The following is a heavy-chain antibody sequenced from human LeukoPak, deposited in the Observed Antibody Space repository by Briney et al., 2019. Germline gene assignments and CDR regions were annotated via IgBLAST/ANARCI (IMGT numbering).Heavy chain of an antibody. V-gene: IGHV3-30*03. D-gene: IGHD2-15*01. CDR2: ISYDGSNK. Sequence: GRSLRLSCAASGFTFSSYGMHWVRQAPGKGLEWVAVISYDGSNKYYADSVKGRFTISRDNSKNTLYLQMNSLRAEDTAVYYCARISCSGSSCYSGYFDYWGQGTLVTVSS. CDR1: GFTFSSYG. CDR3: ARISCSGSSCYSGYFDY. J-gene: IGHJ4*02.